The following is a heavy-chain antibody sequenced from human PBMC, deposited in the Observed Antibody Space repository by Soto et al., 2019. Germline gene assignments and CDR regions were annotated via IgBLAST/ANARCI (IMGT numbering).Heavy chain of an antibody. D-gene: IGHD1-26*01. CDR2: ISSSGSTI. Sequence: PVGSLRLSCAASGFTFSSYGMNWVRQAPGKGLEWVSYISSSGSTIYYADSVKGRFTISRDNAKNSLYLQMNSLRAEDTAVYYCARDSGSYSRSWFDPWGQGTPVTVSS. CDR3: ARDSGSYSRSWFDP. CDR1: GFTFSSYG. J-gene: IGHJ5*02. V-gene: IGHV3-48*03.